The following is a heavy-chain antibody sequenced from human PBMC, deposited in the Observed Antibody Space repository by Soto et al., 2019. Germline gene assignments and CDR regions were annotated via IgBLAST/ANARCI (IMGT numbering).Heavy chain of an antibody. D-gene: IGHD2-15*01. CDR1: GFTFSSYA. CDR3: AKDLVTFSSGGSSYAFDI. J-gene: IGHJ3*02. V-gene: IGHV3-23*01. CDR2: ISGSGGST. Sequence: GGSLRLSCAASGFTFSSYAMSWVRQAPGKGLEWVSAISGSGGSTYYADSVKGRFTISRDNSKNTLYLQMNSLRAEDTAVYCCAKDLVTFSSGGSSYAFDIWGQGTLVTVSS.